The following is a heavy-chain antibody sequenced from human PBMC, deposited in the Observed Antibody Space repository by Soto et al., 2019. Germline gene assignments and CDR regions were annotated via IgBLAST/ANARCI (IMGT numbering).Heavy chain of an antibody. Sequence: EVQLVESGGGLVKPGGSLRLSCAASGFTFSNAWMNWVRQAPGKGLEWVGRIESKTDGGTTDYAAPVKGRFTISRDDSKNTLYLQMNSLKTEDTAVYYCTTDITGTTARGVWGQGTTVTVSS. V-gene: IGHV3-15*07. J-gene: IGHJ6*02. CDR2: IESKTDGGTT. CDR3: TTDITGTTARGV. D-gene: IGHD1-20*01. CDR1: GFTFSNAW.